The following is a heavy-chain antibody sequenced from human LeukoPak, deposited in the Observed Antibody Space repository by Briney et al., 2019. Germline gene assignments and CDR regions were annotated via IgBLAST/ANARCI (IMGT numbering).Heavy chain of an antibody. V-gene: IGHV7-4-1*02. Sequence: ASVKVSCKSSGYTFTSYAMNWVRQAPGQGLEWMGWISTNTGNPTYAQGFTGRFVFSLDTSVSTAYLQISSLKAEDTAVYYCARGPLLNFWSLYYYHYMDVWGKGTTVTVSS. D-gene: IGHD3-3*01. J-gene: IGHJ6*03. CDR1: GYTFTSYA. CDR3: ARGPLLNFWSLYYYHYMDV. CDR2: ISTNTGNP.